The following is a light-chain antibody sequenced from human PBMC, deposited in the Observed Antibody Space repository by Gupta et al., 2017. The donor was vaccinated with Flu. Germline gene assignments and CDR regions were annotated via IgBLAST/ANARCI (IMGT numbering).Light chain of an antibody. J-gene: IGKJ1*01. Sequence: GDRVTITCRASQSISSWLAWYQQKPGKAPKLLIYKASSLESGVPSRFSGSGSGTEFTLTISSLQPDDIATYYCQQYNSYSGTFGQGTKVEIK. CDR3: QQYNSYSGT. V-gene: IGKV1-5*03. CDR1: QSISSW. CDR2: KAS.